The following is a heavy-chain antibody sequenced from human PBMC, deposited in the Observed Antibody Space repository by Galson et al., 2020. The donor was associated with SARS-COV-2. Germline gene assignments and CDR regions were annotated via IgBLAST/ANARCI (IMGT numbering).Heavy chain of an antibody. CDR2: IHRSGST. CDR1: GASISSTTYY. J-gene: IGHJ3*01. V-gene: IGHV4-39*07. Sequence: SETLSLTCTVSGASISSTTYYWGWVRQPPGKGLEWIGGIHRSGSTDYNPSLKSRVTITVDTSKNQFSLNLNSMTAADTAMYFCARTSSSYLGFAAFTHWGQGTMGTVSS. D-gene: IGHD3-16*01. CDR3: ARTSSSYLGFAAFTH.